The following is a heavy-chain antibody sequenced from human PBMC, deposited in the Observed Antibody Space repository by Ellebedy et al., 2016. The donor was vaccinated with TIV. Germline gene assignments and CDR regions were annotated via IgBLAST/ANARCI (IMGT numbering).Heavy chain of an antibody. J-gene: IGHJ4*02. V-gene: IGHV3-23*01. CDR2: ISGSGGST. D-gene: IGHD5-12*01. CDR1: GFTFSNYA. CDR3: AKFSGPDFRKYYLDS. Sequence: PGGSLRLSCAASGFTFSNYAMSWVRPAPGKGLEGVSAISGSGGSTYYADSVKGRFTISRDNSKNTLYLQMSSLRAEDTAVYYCAKFSGPDFRKYYLDSWGQGTLVTVSS.